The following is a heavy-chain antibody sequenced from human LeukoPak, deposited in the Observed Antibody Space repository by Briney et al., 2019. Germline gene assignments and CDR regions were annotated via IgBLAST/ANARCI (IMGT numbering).Heavy chain of an antibody. CDR1: GGSITGYY. V-gene: IGHV4-59*08. D-gene: IGHD4-17*01. Sequence: SETLSLTCTVSGGSITGYYWSWIRQPPGKGLEWIGYIYYSGSTNYNPSLKSRLTISVDTSKNQFSLNLSSVTAADTAVYYCARGMTTGPDPWGQGTLVTVSS. J-gene: IGHJ5*02. CDR2: IYYSGST. CDR3: ARGMTTGPDP.